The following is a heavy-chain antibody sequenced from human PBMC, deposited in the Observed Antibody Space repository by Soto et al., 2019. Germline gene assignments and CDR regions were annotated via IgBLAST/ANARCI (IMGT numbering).Heavy chain of an antibody. D-gene: IGHD5-12*01. J-gene: IGHJ4*02. CDR3: ARSYEPSARYYFDY. V-gene: IGHV1-3*01. Sequence: ASVKVSCKASGYTFTSYAMHWVRQAHGQRLEWMGWINAGNGNTKYPQKFQGRVTITRDTSASTAYMELSSLRSEDTAVYYCARSYEPSARYYFDYWGQGTLVTVSS. CDR2: INAGNGNT. CDR1: GYTFTSYA.